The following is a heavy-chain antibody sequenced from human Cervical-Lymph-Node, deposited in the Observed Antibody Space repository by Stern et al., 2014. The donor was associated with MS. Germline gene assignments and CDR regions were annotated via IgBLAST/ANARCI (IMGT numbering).Heavy chain of an antibody. D-gene: IGHD5-24*01. J-gene: IGHJ2*01. CDR1: GGSISSGSYY. CDR3: ARDGRDRDGYWYFDL. CDR2: IYTSGTP. Sequence: QLQLQESGPGLVKPSQTLSLTCTVSGGSISSGSYYWSWIRQPAGKGLEWIGRIYTSGTPNYTPSLKSRVTISVDTSKNQFSLKLSFVTAADTAVYYCARDGRDRDGYWYFDLWGRGTLVTVSS. V-gene: IGHV4-61*02.